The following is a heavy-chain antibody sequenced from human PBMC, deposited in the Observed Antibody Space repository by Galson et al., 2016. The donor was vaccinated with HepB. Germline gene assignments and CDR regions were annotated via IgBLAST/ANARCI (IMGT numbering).Heavy chain of an antibody. J-gene: IGHJ6*02. Sequence: SLRLSCAASGFTFSTYTINWVRQAPGKGLEWVSSISSSGNYIYYADSVKGRFTISRDNANNSLYLQMNSLRAEDTAVYYCASARAGVGYRGVWGQWTTVTVSS. V-gene: IGHV3-21*01. CDR3: ASARAGVGYRGV. D-gene: IGHD5-18*01. CDR1: GFTFSTYT. CDR2: ISSSGNYI.